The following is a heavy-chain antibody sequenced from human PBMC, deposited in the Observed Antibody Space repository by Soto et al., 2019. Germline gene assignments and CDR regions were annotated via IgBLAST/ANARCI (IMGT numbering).Heavy chain of an antibody. Sequence: SGPTLVNPTQTLTLTCTFSGFSLSTSGMCVSWIRQPPGKALEWLALIDWDDDKYYSTSLKTRLTISKDTSKNQVVLTMTNMDPVDTATYYCARMGYYYDSSGYPTVGVFDYWGQGTLVTVSS. CDR2: IDWDDDK. CDR3: ARMGYYYDSSGYPTVGVFDY. CDR1: GFSLSTSGMC. D-gene: IGHD3-22*01. V-gene: IGHV2-70*01. J-gene: IGHJ4*02.